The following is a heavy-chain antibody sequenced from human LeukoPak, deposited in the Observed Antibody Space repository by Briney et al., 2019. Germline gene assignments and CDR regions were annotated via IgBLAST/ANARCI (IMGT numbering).Heavy chain of an antibody. J-gene: IGHJ6*02. CDR2: IYYSGST. CDR1: GGSISSSSYY. Sequence: SETLSLTCTVSGGSISSSSYYWGWIRQPPGKGLEWIGSIYYSGSTYYNPSLKSRATISVDTSKNQFSLKLSSVTAADTAVYYCAISQGSADPYYYGMDVWGQGTTVTVSS. D-gene: IGHD3-3*02. V-gene: IGHV4-39*01. CDR3: AISQGSADPYYYGMDV.